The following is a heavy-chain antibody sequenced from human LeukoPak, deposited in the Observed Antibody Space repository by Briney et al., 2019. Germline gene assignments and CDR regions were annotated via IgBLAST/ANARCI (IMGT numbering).Heavy chain of an antibody. D-gene: IGHD3-22*01. J-gene: IGHJ4*02. V-gene: IGHV3-30*13. CDR2: ISDDGSNK. CDR3: ARDREEGYYDSSGYYYGYFDY. CDR1: GFTFSDYY. Sequence: GGSLRLSCAASGFTFSDYYMSWVRQAPGKGLEWVAAISDDGSNKDYADSVKGRFTVSRDNSKNSLYLQMNSLRAEDTAVYYCARDREEGYYDSSGYYYGYFDYWGQGTLVTVSS.